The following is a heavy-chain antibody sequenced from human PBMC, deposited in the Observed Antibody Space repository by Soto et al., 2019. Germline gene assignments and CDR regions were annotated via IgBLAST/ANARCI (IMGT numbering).Heavy chain of an antibody. CDR1: GYTFTSYA. V-gene: IGHV1-3*01. CDR2: INAGNGNT. CDR3: ARDRGMVRRNYYYYGMDV. Sequence: ASVKLSCKASGYTFTSYAMHWVRQAPGQRLEWMGWINAGNGNTKYSQKFQGRVTITRDTSASTAYMELSSLRSEDTAVYYCARDRGMVRRNYYYYGMDVWGQGTTVTVSS. J-gene: IGHJ6*02. D-gene: IGHD3-10*01.